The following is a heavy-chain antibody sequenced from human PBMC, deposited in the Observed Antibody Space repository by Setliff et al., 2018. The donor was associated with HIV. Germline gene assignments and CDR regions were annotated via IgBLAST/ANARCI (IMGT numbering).Heavy chain of an antibody. Sequence: SDTLSLTCSVSGGSMSSGSYSRTWLRQPAGKEPELIGHVYVAGTVIYNPSLASRLTISIVPSKNQFSLDLTSVTAADTGKYYCARARTIGVSAVFFDPRGQGIPVTVSS. CDR2: VYVAGTV. V-gene: IGHV4-61*09. CDR3: ARARTIGVSAVFFDP. CDR1: GGSMSSGSYS. D-gene: IGHD3-3*01. J-gene: IGHJ5*02.